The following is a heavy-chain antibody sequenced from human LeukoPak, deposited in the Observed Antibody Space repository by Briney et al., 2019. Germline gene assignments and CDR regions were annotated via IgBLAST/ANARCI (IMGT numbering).Heavy chain of an antibody. CDR1: GGSISSYY. V-gene: IGHV4-59*08. J-gene: IGHJ3*02. CDR2: IYYSGST. CDR3: ARPRYYGSGSYSRVHAFDI. D-gene: IGHD3-10*01. Sequence: SETLSLTCTVSGGSISSYYWSWNRQPPGKGLEWIGYIYYSGSTNYNPSLKSRVTISVDTSKNQFSLKLSSVTAADTAVYYCARPRYYGSGSYSRVHAFDIWGQGTMVTVSS.